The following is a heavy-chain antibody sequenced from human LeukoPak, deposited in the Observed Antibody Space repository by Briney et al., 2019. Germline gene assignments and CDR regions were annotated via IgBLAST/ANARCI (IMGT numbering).Heavy chain of an antibody. CDR1: GDSISSGSYF. CDR2: IYYSGGT. V-gene: IGHV4-31*03. D-gene: IGHD5-12*01. J-gene: IGHJ2*01. Sequence: SETLSLTCSVSGDSISSGSYFWSWVRQHRGKALEWIGYIYYSGGTYYNPSLETRLSISIDKSKNQFSLKLNSLTAADTAMYYCTRVRVAPRYFDLWGRGALVTVSS. CDR3: TRVRVAPRYFDL.